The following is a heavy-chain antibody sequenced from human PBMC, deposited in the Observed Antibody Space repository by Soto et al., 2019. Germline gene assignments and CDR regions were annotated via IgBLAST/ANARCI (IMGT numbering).Heavy chain of an antibody. D-gene: IGHD6-6*01. CDR2: INPNSGGT. CDR1: GYTFTGYY. V-gene: IGHV1-2*04. J-gene: IGHJ6*03. Sequence: ASVKVSCKASGYTFTGYYMHWVRQAPGQGLEWMGWINPNSGGTNYAQKFQGWVTMTRDTSISTAYMELSRLRSDDTAVYYCARGVGSSSSWPGDYYYYYYMDVWGKGTTVTVSS. CDR3: ARGVGSSSSWPGDYYYYYYMDV.